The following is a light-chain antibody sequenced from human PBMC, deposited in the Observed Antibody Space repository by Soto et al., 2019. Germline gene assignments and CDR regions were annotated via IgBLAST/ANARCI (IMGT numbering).Light chain of an antibody. CDR2: DDT. CDR1: NIVSKS. CDR3: HVWDSGTDHYV. Sequence: SYELTQPPSVSVAPGQTASITRKGANIVSKSVKWYQQKPGQAPVLVLYDDTDRPSGIPERLSGSNSGNTATLTFSRAEAGDEADYYCHVWDSGTDHYVFGTGTKLTVL. V-gene: IGLV3-21*02. J-gene: IGLJ1*01.